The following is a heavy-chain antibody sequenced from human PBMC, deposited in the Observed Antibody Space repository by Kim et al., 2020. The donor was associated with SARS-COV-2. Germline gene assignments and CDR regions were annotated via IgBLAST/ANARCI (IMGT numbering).Heavy chain of an antibody. Sequence: GESLKISCKGSGYSFTSYWIGWVRQMPGKGLEWMGIIYPGDSDTRYSPSFQGQVTISADKSISTAYLQWSSLKASDTAMYYCARHRTNSITIFGVVGPRPDNWFDPWGQGTLVTVSS. J-gene: IGHJ5*02. CDR1: GYSFTSYW. V-gene: IGHV5-51*01. CDR2: IYPGDSDT. CDR3: ARHRTNSITIFGVVGPRPDNWFDP. D-gene: IGHD3-3*01.